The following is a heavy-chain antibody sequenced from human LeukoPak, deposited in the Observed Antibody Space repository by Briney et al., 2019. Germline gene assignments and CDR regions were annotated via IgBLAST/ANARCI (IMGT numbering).Heavy chain of an antibody. Sequence: SETLSLTCTVSGGSFSSYYWSWIRQPPGKGLEWIGYIYYSGSTNYNPSLKSRVTISVDTSKNQFSLKLSSVTAADTAVYYCARHGSYCGGDCYIDYWGQGTLVTVSS. CDR2: IYYSGST. J-gene: IGHJ4*02. D-gene: IGHD2-21*02. CDR3: ARHGSYCGGDCYIDY. V-gene: IGHV4-59*08. CDR1: GGSFSSYY.